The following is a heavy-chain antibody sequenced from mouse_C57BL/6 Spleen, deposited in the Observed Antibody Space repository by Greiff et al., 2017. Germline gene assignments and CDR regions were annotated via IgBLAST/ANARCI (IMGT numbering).Heavy chain of an antibody. CDR2: INPSNGGT. CDR3: ARKAIYYGKGDAMDY. Sequence: QVQLKQPGTELVKPGASVKLSCKASGYTFTSYWMHWVKQRPGQGLEWIGNINPSNGGTNYNEKFKSKATLTVDKSSSTAYMQLSSLTSEDSAVYYCARKAIYYGKGDAMDYWGQGTSVTVSS. D-gene: IGHD2-1*01. J-gene: IGHJ4*01. CDR1: GYTFTSYW. V-gene: IGHV1-53*01.